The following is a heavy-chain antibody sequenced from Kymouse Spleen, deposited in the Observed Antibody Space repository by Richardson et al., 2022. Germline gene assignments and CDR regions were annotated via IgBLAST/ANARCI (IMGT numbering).Heavy chain of an antibody. J-gene: IGHJ4*02. D-gene: IGHD3-16*02. CDR3: AKDMITFGGVIVIPTT. Sequence: EVQLVESGGGLVQPGRSLRLSCAASGFTFDDYAMHWVRQAPGKGLEWVSGISWNSGSIGYADSVKGRFTISRDNAKNSLYLQMNSLRAEDTALYYCAKDMITFGGVIVIPTTGAREPWSPSPQ. CDR1: GFTFDDYA. CDR2: ISWNSGSI. V-gene: IGHV3-9*01.